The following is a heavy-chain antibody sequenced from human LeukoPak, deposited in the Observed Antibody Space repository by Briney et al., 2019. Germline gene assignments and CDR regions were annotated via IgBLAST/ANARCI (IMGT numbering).Heavy chain of an antibody. CDR1: GGSISSSSYY. Sequence: SETLSLTCTVSGGSISSSSYYWGWIRQPPGKGLEWIGYIYYSGSTNYNPSLKSRVTISVDTSKNQFSLRLSSVTAADTAVYYCARVGDVTSNVPPYYFDYWGQGTLVTVSS. D-gene: IGHD3-16*01. J-gene: IGHJ4*02. CDR2: IYYSGST. CDR3: ARVGDVTSNVPPYYFDY. V-gene: IGHV4-61*05.